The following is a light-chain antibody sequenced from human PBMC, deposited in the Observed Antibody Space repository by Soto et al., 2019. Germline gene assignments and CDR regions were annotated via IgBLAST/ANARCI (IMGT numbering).Light chain of an antibody. V-gene: IGLV2-23*01. CDR3: CSYAGSSTVV. J-gene: IGLJ2*01. CDR2: EGS. Sequence: QSALTQPASVSGSPGQSITISCTGTSSDVGSYNLVSWYQHHPGKAPKRMIYEGSKRPSGVSKRFSGSKSGNTASLTISGLQAEDEADYYFCSYAGSSTVVFGGGTKLTVL. CDR1: SSDVGSYNL.